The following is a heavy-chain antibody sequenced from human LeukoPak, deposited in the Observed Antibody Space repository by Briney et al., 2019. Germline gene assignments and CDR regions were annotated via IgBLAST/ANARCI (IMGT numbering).Heavy chain of an antibody. Sequence: GASVKVSCKASGYTFTSYYIHWVRQAPGQGLEWMGIINPSGGSTSYALKFQGRVTMTSDASTSTLYMELSSLRSEDTAVYYCARISDGDPEGAFDIWAKGQWSPSLQ. CDR3: ARISDGDPEGAFDI. CDR2: INPSGGST. J-gene: IGHJ3*02. D-gene: IGHD4-17*01. V-gene: IGHV1-46*01. CDR1: GYTFTSYY.